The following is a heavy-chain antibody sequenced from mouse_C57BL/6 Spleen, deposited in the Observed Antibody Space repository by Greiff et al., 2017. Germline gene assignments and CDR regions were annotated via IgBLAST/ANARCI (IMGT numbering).Heavy chain of an antibody. V-gene: IGHV1-18*01. CDR3: ARRGLSTVVAPYYFDY. D-gene: IGHD1-1*01. CDR2: INPNNGGT. J-gene: IGHJ2*01. Sequence: EVKLQQSGPELVKPGASVKIPCKASGYTFTDYNMDWVKQSHGKSLEWIGDINPNNGGTIYNQKFKGKATLTVDKSSSTAYMELRSLTSEDTAVYYGARRGLSTVVAPYYFDYWGQGTTLTVSS. CDR1: GYTFTDYN.